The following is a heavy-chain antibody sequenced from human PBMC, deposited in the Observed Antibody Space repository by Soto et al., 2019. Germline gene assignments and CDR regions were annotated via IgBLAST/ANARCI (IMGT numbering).Heavy chain of an antibody. CDR1: GYTFTSYG. CDR2: ISTYNGNT. V-gene: IGHV1-18*01. D-gene: IGHD6-13*01. J-gene: IGHJ4*02. CDR3: ARRGYSSSWYEADGMGD. Sequence: QVQLVQSGAEVKKPGASVKVSCKASGYTFTSYGISWVRQAPGQGLEWMGWISTYNGNTNYAQKLQGRVTMTTDTPTSTAYMELRSLNSDDTAVYYCARRGYSSSWYEADGMGDWGQGTLVTVSS.